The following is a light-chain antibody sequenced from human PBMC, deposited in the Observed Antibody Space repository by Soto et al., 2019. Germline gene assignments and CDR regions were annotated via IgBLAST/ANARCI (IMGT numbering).Light chain of an antibody. V-gene: IGLV1-40*01. J-gene: IGLJ1*01. Sequence: QAVVTQPPSVSGAPGQRVTISCTGSSSNIGAGYDVHWYQQLPRTAPKLLIFASYNRPSGVPDRFSGSKSGTSASLDITGLQAEDEAEYYCQSCASSLSGYVFGIGTKLTVL. CDR2: ASY. CDR3: QSCASSLSGYV. CDR1: SSNIGAGYD.